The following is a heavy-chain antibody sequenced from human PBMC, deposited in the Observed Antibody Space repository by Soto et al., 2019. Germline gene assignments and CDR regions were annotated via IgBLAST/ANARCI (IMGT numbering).Heavy chain of an antibody. D-gene: IGHD2-15*01. J-gene: IGHJ3*02. CDR3: ATSRNPNRPLVVVVAATGPDAFDI. CDR2: ISSSGSTI. V-gene: IGHV3-11*01. Sequence: GGSLRLSCAASGFTFSDYYMSWLRQAPGKGLEWVSYISSSGSTIYYADSVKGRFTISRDNAKNSLYLQMNSLRAEDTAVYYCATSRNPNRPLVVVVAATGPDAFDIWGQGTMVTVS. CDR1: GFTFSDYY.